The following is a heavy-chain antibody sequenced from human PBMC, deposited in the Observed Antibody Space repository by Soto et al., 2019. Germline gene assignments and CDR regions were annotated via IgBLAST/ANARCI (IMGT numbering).Heavy chain of an antibody. CDR3: ARTLDCTNGVCSAGFDY. J-gene: IGHJ4*02. CDR2: ITGSGDYT. CDR1: GFTFSNYA. V-gene: IGHV3-23*01. D-gene: IGHD2-8*01. Sequence: EVQLLESGGGLAQPGASLRLSCAASGFTFSNYAMSWVRQAPGKGLEWVSSITGSGDYTYYADSVKGRFTISRDNSKNTLYLQMNSLRAGDTAVYYCARTLDCTNGVCSAGFDYWGQGTLVTVSS.